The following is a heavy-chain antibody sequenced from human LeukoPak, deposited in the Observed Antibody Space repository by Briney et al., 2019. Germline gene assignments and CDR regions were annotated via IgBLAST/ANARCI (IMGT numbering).Heavy chain of an antibody. CDR1: GFTFSTYN. Sequence: GGSLRLSCSASGFTFSTYNMNWVRQAPGKGLEWVSFIGTSSGAIYYADSVKGRFTISRDNAKKSLYLQMNSLRDEDTAVYYCARNLDSWGQGAQVTVSS. V-gene: IGHV3-48*02. CDR3: ARNLDS. CDR2: IGTSSGAI. J-gene: IGHJ5*01.